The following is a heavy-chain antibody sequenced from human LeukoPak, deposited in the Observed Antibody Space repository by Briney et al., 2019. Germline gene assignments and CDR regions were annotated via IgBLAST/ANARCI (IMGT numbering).Heavy chain of an antibody. CDR1: GFTISLYA. D-gene: IGHD6-6*01. CDR2: MSSKGVST. J-gene: IGHJ4*02. Sequence: PGGSLRLSCSASGFTISLYAMHWVRQAPGKGLEYVSGMSSKGVSTYYADSVKGRFTISRDNSKDTMFLQMSSLRPEDTAVYYCVKGGQYSSSSHFDYWGQGTLVTVSS. V-gene: IGHV3-64D*09. CDR3: VKGGQYSSSSHFDY.